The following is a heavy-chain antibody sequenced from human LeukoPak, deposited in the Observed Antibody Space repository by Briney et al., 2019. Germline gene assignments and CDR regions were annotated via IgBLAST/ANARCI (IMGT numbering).Heavy chain of an antibody. Sequence: ASVKVSCKASGYTFTSYGISWVRQAPGQALEGMGWIRAYNGNTNYAQKLQGRVTMTTDTYTSTAYMELRSLRSDDTAVYYCARDPGGYSYGYFDYWGQGTLVTVSS. CDR1: GYTFTSYG. CDR3: ARDPGGYSYGYFDY. J-gene: IGHJ4*02. CDR2: IRAYNGNT. D-gene: IGHD5-18*01. V-gene: IGHV1-18*01.